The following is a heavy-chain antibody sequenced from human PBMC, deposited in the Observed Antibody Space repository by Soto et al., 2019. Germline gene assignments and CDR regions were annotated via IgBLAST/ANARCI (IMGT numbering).Heavy chain of an antibody. V-gene: IGHV3-23*01. CDR3: ANQEGKKRILRYFDWSTGDDAFDI. D-gene: IGHD3-9*01. Sequence: GGSLRLSCAASGFTFSSYAMSWVRQAPGKGLEWVSAISGSGGSTYYADSVKGRFTISRDNSKNTLYLQMSSLRAEDTAVYYCANQEGKKRILRYFDWSTGDDAFDIWGQGTMVTVSS. CDR2: ISGSGGST. CDR1: GFTFSSYA. J-gene: IGHJ3*02.